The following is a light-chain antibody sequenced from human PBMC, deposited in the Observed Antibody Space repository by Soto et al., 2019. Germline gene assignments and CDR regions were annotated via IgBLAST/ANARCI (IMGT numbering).Light chain of an antibody. CDR2: GNS. CDR3: AAWDDSLKAI. Sequence: QSVLTQPPSVSGAPGQRVTISCTGSSSNIGAGYDVHWYQHLPGTAPKLLIYGNSNRPSGVPDRFSGSKSGTSASLAITGLQAEDEADYYCAAWDDSLKAIFGGGTQLTVL. J-gene: IGLJ7*01. V-gene: IGLV1-40*01. CDR1: SSNIGAGYD.